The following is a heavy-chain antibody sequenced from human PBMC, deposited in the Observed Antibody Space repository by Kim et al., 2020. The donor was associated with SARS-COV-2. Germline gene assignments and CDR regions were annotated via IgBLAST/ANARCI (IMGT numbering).Heavy chain of an antibody. CDR1: GYSFTSYW. J-gene: IGHJ4*02. V-gene: IGHV5-10-1*01. D-gene: IGHD6-19*01. CDR3: ARLIQPPLSSGWATLDY. Sequence: GESLKISCKGSGYSFTSYWISWVRQMPGKGLEWMGRIDPSDSYTNYSPSFQGHVTISADKSISTAYLQWSSLKASDTAMYYCARLIQPPLSSGWATLDYWGQGTLVTVSS. CDR2: IDPSDSYT.